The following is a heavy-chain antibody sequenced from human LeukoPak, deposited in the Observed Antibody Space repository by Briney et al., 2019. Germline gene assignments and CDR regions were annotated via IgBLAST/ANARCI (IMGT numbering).Heavy chain of an antibody. V-gene: IGHV3-48*01. CDR2: ISHDSGIR. J-gene: IGHJ5*02. D-gene: IGHD3-3*01. CDR3: AREYDFWTGRDSSKGWLDP. CDR1: GFTLSRDS. Sequence: HPGGSLRLSCAASGFTLSRDSMNWVRQAPGKGLEWISYISHDSGIRYYADSVRGRFTISRDNAKNSLYLQMHSLRAEDTAVYYCAREYDFWTGRDSSKGWLDPWGPGILVAVSS.